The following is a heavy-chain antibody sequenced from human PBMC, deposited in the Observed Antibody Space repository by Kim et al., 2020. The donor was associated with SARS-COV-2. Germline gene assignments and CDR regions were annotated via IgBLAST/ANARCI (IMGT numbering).Heavy chain of an antibody. CDR1: GFTFSTYW. J-gene: IGHJ4*02. V-gene: IGHV3-74*01. CDR2: IDNDGSTT. CDR3: ARAPL. Sequence: GGSLRLSCAASGFTFSTYWMDWVRQAPGKGPVWVSRIDNDGSTTLYADSVKGRFTISRDNSKNTLFLQMTSHRADDTGAYYCARAPLRGQVILVTVSS.